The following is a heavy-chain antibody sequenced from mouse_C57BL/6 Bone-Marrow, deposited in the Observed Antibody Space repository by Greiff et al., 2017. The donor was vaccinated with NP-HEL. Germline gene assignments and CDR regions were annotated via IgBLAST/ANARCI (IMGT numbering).Heavy chain of an antibody. CDR3: ARDYYGSSLWYFDV. D-gene: IGHD1-1*01. CDR2: ISSGGSYT. V-gene: IGHV5-6*01. J-gene: IGHJ1*03. Sequence: EVQRVESGGDLVKPGGSLKLSCAASGFTFSSYGMSWVRQTPDKRLEWVATISSGGSYTYYPDSVKGRFTISRDNAKNTLYLQMSSLKSEDTAMYYCARDYYGSSLWYFDVWGTGTTVTVSS. CDR1: GFTFSSYG.